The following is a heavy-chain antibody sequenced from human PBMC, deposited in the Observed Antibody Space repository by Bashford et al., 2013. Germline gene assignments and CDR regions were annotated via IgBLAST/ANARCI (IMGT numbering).Heavy chain of an antibody. CDR2: ISAYNGNT. Sequence: ASVKVSCKASGYTFTSYGISWVRQAPGQGLEWMGWISAYNGNTNYAQKLQGRVTITADKSTSTAYMELSSLRSEDTAVYYCARDPHYYYDSSGYYHNWFDPWATGPGHRLL. CDR3: ARDPHYYYDSSGYYHNWFDP. V-gene: IGHV1-18*01. CDR1: GYTFTSYG. J-gene: IGHJ5*02. D-gene: IGHD3-22*01.